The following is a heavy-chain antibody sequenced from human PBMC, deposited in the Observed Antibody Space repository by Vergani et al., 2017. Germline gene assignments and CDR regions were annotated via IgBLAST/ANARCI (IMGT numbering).Heavy chain of an antibody. V-gene: IGHV3-21*06. Sequence: VQLVESGGGLVKPGGSLRLSCAASGFTFSDFSMSWVRQAPGKGLEWVAFIGSSGPYINYADSVKGRFIISRDNTNNSLFLQLRSLRAEDAAVYYGARDCTSGGSPYNYGMDVWGQGATVTVSS. CDR1: GFTFSDFS. CDR2: IGSSGPYI. J-gene: IGHJ6*02. D-gene: IGHD2-8*01. CDR3: ARDCTSGGSPYNYGMDV.